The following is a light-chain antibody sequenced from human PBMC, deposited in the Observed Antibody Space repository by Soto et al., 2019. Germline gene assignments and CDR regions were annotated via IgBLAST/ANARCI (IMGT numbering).Light chain of an antibody. CDR2: DAS. J-gene: IGKJ1*01. CDR3: QQYNSYSGT. V-gene: IGKV1-5*01. CDR1: QSISSW. Sequence: DIRITRSSSTLSASVGDRVTITCRASQSISSWLAWYQQKPGKAPKLLIYDASSLESGVPSRFSGSGSGTEFTLTISSRQPDDFATYYCQQYNSYSGTFDQGTKVDIK.